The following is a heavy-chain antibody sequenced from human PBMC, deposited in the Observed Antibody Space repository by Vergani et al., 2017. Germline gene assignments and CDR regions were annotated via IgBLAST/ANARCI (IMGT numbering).Heavy chain of an antibody. CDR1: GFTFSSYA. CDR3: AKDGVVLWFGEYQSDY. Sequence: EVQLLESGGGLVQPGGSLRLSCAASGFTFSSYAMSWVRQAPGKGLEWVSAISGSGCSTYYADSVKGRFTISRDNYKNTLYLQMNSLRAEDTAVYYCAKDGVVLWFGEYQSDYWGQGTLVTVSS. J-gene: IGHJ4*02. D-gene: IGHD3-10*01. V-gene: IGHV3-23*01. CDR2: ISGSGCST.